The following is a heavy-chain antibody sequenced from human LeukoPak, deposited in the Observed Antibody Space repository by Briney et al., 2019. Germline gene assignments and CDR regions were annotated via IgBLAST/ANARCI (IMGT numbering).Heavy chain of an antibody. J-gene: IGHJ4*02. Sequence: GASVKFSCKASGYTFSSYDINWVRQATGQGLEWMGWMNPNSGNRGYAQKFQGRVTITRNTSISTAYMELSNLRSEDTAVYYCARGLKGLDYWGQGTLVTVSS. V-gene: IGHV1-8*01. CDR3: ARGLKGLDY. CDR2: MNPNSGNR. CDR1: GYTFSSYD.